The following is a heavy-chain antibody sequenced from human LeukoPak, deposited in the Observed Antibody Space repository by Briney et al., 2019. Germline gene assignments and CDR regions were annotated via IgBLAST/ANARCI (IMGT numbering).Heavy chain of an antibody. CDR3: ARDLARGDGCMDV. J-gene: IGHJ6*03. V-gene: IGHV3-30*04. CDR1: EFLLSSYA. CDR2: ISNDGSEK. Sequence: GRSLRPSCVASEFLLSSYAMHWVRQAPGKGRECVAFISNDGSEKHYADSVKGRFTISRDNSKSTLYLQMNSLRLEDTAVFYCARDLARGDGCMDVWGKGTTVTVSS. D-gene: IGHD5-24*01.